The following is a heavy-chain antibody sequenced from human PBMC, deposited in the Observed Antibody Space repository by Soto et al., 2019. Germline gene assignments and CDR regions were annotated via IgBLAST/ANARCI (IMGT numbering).Heavy chain of an antibody. Sequence: QVQLVESGGGVVQPGRSLRLSCAASGFTFSSYGMHWVRQAPGKGLEWEAVISYDGSNKCYVDSVKGRLTISRDNSKNTLYPQMNSLRGDDTAVYYGAKDNGSGCDWLRVGDASDIWGQGTMVTVSS. CDR1: GFTFSSYG. D-gene: IGHD5-12*01. V-gene: IGHV3-30*18. CDR3: AKDNGSGCDWLRVGDASDI. CDR2: ISYDGSNK. J-gene: IGHJ3*02.